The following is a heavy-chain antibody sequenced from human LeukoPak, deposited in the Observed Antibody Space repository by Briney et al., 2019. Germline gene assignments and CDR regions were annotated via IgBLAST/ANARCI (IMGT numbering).Heavy chain of an antibody. CDR2: INHSGST. V-gene: IGHV4-34*01. J-gene: IGHJ5*02. D-gene: IGHD1-26*01. CDR1: GGSFSGYY. Sequence: SETLSLTRAVYGGSFSGYYWSWIRQPPGKGLEWIGEINHSGSTNYNPSLKSRVTISVDTSKNQFSLKLSSVTAADTAVYYCARGVSGSYINWFDPWGQGTLVTVSS. CDR3: ARGVSGSYINWFDP.